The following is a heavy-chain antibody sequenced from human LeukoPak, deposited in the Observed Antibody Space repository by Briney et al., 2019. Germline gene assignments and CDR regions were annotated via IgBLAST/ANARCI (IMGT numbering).Heavy chain of an antibody. Sequence: SETLSLTCSVSGYSISSGYYWGWIRQPPGKGLEWIGIIYHSGSTYYNPSLKSRVTLSVDTSKDQFSLKVTSVTAADTAVYYCARVDWLRDYYYYMDVWGKGTTVTVSS. D-gene: IGHD5-12*01. J-gene: IGHJ6*03. CDR1: GYSISSGYY. CDR2: IYHSGST. CDR3: ARVDWLRDYYYYMDV. V-gene: IGHV4-38-2*02.